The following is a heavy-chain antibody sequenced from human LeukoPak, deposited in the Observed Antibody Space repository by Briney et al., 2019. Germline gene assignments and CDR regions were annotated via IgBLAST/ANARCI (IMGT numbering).Heavy chain of an antibody. Sequence: SETLSLTCVVSGGSIRTSSYYWAWIRQPPGKGLEWIGEINHSGSTNYNPSLKSRVTISVDTSKNQFSLKLSSVTAADTAVYYCARGLPVFDPWGQGTLVTVSS. J-gene: IGHJ5*02. V-gene: IGHV4-39*07. CDR3: ARGLPVFDP. CDR1: GGSIRTSSYY. CDR2: INHSGST.